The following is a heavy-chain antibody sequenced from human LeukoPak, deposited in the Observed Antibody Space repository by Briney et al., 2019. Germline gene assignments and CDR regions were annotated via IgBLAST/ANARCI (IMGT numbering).Heavy chain of an antibody. Sequence: GGSLRLSCAASGFTFSSYGMHWVRQAPGKGLEWVAVIWYDGSNKYYADPVKGRFTISRDNSKNTLYVQMNSLRAEDTAVYYCAKPRTYYDILTAIDYWGQGTLVTVSS. V-gene: IGHV3-33*06. CDR1: GFTFSSYG. D-gene: IGHD3-9*01. CDR2: IWYDGSNK. CDR3: AKPRTYYDILTAIDY. J-gene: IGHJ4*02.